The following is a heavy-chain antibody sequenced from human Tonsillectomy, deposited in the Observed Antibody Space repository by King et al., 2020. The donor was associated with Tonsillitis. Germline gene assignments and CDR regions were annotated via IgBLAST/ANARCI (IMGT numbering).Heavy chain of an antibody. CDR1: GFTFSSYA. CDR3: ARGDDILGGYYKSYFEE. J-gene: IGHJ4*01. CDR2: ISHDGSNK. D-gene: IGHD3-9*01. Sequence: VQLVESGGGVVQPGRSLRLSCAASGFTFSSYAMHWVRQAPGKGLEWVALISHDGSNKYYADSVKGRFTISRDNSKNTLYLQMNSLRAEDTAVYYCARGDDILGGYYKSYFEEWGTGTLVTVSA. V-gene: IGHV3-30*04.